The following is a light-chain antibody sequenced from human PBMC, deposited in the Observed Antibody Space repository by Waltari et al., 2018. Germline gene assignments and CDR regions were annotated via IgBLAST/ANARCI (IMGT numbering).Light chain of an antibody. Sequence: QSALTQPASVSGSPGQSITISCTGTSSDVGGYDYVSWYQQHPGKAPKLMIYDVSKRPAGVSNCFSGSKSGNTASLTISGLQAEDEAEYYCSSYTTGSTLVVFGGGTKLTVL. J-gene: IGLJ2*01. V-gene: IGLV2-14*03. CDR3: SSYTTGSTLVV. CDR1: SSDVGGYDY. CDR2: DVS.